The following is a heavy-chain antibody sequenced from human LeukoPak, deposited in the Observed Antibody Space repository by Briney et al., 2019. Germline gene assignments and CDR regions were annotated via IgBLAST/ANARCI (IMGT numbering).Heavy chain of an antibody. Sequence: PGGSLRLSCAASGFTFSTYGMHWVRQAPGKGLEWVAYIRNDGSNKYYADSVKGRFTISRDNSKNTLYLQMNSLRVEDTAVYYCAKGDTSWGQGTLVTVSS. D-gene: IGHD5-18*01. V-gene: IGHV3-30*02. CDR2: IRNDGSNK. CDR3: AKGDTS. CDR1: GFTFSTYG. J-gene: IGHJ5*02.